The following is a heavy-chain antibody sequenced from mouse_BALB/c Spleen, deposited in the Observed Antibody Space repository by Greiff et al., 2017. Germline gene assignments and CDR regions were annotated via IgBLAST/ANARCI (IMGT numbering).Heavy chain of an antibody. Sequence: DVKLQESGPSLVKPSQTLSLTCSVTGDSITSGYWNWIRKFPGNKLEYMGYISYSGSTYYNPSLKSRISITRDTSKNQYYLQLNSVTTEDTATYYCARTTYYRYDGHYAMDYWGQGTSVTVSS. J-gene: IGHJ4*01. CDR3: ARTTYYRYDGHYAMDY. CDR1: GDSITSGY. D-gene: IGHD2-14*01. V-gene: IGHV3-8*02. CDR2: ISYSGST.